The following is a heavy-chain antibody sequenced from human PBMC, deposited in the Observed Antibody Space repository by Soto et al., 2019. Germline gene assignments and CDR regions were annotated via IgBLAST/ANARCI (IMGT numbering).Heavy chain of an antibody. CDR3: PREHVVTIFRRGQRGSFDN. D-gene: IGHD3-9*01. V-gene: IGHV3-21*01. CDR1: GFTFSSYT. J-gene: IGHJ4*02. CDR2: ITSXSXYX. Sequence: LSCAASGFTFSSYTMNWVRQAPGKGLEWVAFITSXSXYXXXAXSXXXRXXXXRDDANNSLFLQMSSLRAEDTAVYYCPREHVVTIFRRGQRGSFDNWSQGTLVTVSS.